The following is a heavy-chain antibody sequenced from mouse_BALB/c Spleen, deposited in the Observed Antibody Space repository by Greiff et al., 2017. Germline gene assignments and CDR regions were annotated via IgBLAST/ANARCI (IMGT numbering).Heavy chain of an antibody. J-gene: IGHJ2*01. Sequence: VQLQQPGAELVKPGASVKLSCKASGYTFTSYWMHWVKQRPGQGLEWIGEIDPSDSYTNYNQKFKGKATLTVDKSSSTAYMQLSSLTSEDSAVYYCARGVITTVVATGDYWGQGTTLTVSS. V-gene: IGHV1-69*02. CDR1: GYTFTSYW. CDR2: IDPSDSYT. D-gene: IGHD1-1*01. CDR3: ARGVITTVVATGDY.